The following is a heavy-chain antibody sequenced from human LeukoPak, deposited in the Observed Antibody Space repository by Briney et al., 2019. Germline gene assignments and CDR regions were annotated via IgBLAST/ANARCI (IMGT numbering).Heavy chain of an antibody. Sequence: LSGGSLRLSCAASGFTFSSYGMSWVRQAPGKGLEWVSAISGSGGSTYYADSVKGRFTISRDNSKNTLYLQMNSLRAEDTAVYYCARVMSSVWRQPGAFDIWGQGTMVTVSS. CDR1: GFTFSSYG. CDR3: ARVMSSVWRQPGAFDI. D-gene: IGHD5-18*01. CDR2: ISGSGGST. J-gene: IGHJ3*02. V-gene: IGHV3-23*01.